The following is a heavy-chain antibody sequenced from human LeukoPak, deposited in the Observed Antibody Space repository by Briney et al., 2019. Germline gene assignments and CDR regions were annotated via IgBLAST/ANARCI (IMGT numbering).Heavy chain of an antibody. CDR3: ARDHHGSGSYPNP. V-gene: IGHV3-66*01. Sequence: GGSLRLSCAVSGFTFSSYEMNWVRQAPGKGLEWVSVIFTNGGTHYADSVKGRFTISRDNSKNTPYLQMNSLRVDDTAVYYCARDHHGSGSYPNPWGQGTLVTVSS. CDR2: IFTNGGT. CDR1: GFTFSSYE. D-gene: IGHD3-10*01. J-gene: IGHJ5*02.